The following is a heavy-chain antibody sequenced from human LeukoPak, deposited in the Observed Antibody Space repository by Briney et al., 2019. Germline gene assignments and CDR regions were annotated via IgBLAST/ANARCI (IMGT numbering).Heavy chain of an antibody. CDR1: GFTFSSYG. D-gene: IGHD5-12*01. V-gene: IGHV3-33*01. CDR3: ARGPSGHDGPNT. J-gene: IGHJ5*02. Sequence: GGSLRLSCAASGFTFSSYGMHWVRRAPGKGREWVAVIWYVGNNKYYPGSVKGRFTNARENSKNTLYRQMNSLRAEDTAVYCWARGPSGHDGPNTWGEGALGTVSS. CDR2: IWYVGNNK.